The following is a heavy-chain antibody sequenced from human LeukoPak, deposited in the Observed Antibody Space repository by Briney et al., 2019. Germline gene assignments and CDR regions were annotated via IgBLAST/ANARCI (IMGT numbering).Heavy chain of an antibody. D-gene: IGHD3-22*01. CDR3: ARDYQRYYDSSALDY. CDR2: IQYDGSNE. V-gene: IGHV3-30*02. Sequence: GGSLGLSCAASRFTFSSYGMHWVRQAPGKGLEWVAYIQYDGSNEQYADSVKGRFSISRDNAKNSLYLQMNSLRAEDTAVYYCARDYQRYYDSSALDYWGQGTLVTVSS. CDR1: RFTFSSYG. J-gene: IGHJ4*02.